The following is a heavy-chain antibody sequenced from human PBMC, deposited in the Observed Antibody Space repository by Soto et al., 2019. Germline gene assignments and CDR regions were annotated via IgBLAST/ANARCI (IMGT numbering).Heavy chain of an antibody. CDR1: GFTFSSFE. CDR3: ARDVDVYGMDV. V-gene: IGHV3-48*03. D-gene: IGHD2-21*01. CDR2: ISSSGVTI. Sequence: EVQLVESGGGLVQPGRSLRLSCAASGFTFSSFEMNWVRQAPGKGLEWVSYISSSGVTIYYVDSVKGRFTISRDNAKNSLSLQMYSLRAEDSAIYYCARDVDVYGMDVWGQGTTVTVSS. J-gene: IGHJ6*02.